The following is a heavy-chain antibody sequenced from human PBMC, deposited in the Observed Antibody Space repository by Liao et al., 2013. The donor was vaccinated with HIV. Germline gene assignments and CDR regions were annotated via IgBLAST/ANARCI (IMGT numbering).Heavy chain of an antibody. CDR1: GGSLRGYN. V-gene: IGHV4-4*07. CDR2: VSDTGGT. J-gene: IGHJ4*02. D-gene: IGHD6-19*01. Sequence: QVELHESGPGLVKPSETLSLICSVPGGSLRGYNWAWLRQVAGKGLQFIGRVSDTGGTNLNPALRTRVTVSVDTSRNRFSLNLISVTAADSAVYFCASQRSSIAEVGYGDYWGRGTLVTVSS. CDR3: ASQRSSIAEVGYGDY.